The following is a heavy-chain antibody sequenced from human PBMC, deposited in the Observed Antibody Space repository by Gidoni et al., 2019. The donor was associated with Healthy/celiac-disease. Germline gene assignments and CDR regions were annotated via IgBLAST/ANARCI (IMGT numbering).Heavy chain of an antibody. J-gene: IGHJ3*02. D-gene: IGHD6-19*01. CDR3: TTDLRRYSSGWWLRLGAFDI. CDR2: IKSKTDGGTT. Sequence: EVQLVESGGGLVKPGGSLRPSCAASGFTFSNAWMNWVRQAPGKGLEWVGRIKSKTDGGTTDYAAPVKGRFTISRDDSKNTLYLQMNSLKTEDTAVYYCTTDLRRYSSGWWLRLGAFDIWGQGTMVTVSS. CDR1: GFTFSNAW. V-gene: IGHV3-15*07.